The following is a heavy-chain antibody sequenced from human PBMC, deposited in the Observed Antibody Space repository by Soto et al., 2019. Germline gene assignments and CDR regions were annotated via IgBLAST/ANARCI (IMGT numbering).Heavy chain of an antibody. J-gene: IGHJ4*02. CDR2: IYYSGST. V-gene: IGHV4-31*03. CDR3: ARDNAWPALADSDCSSTSCYAGYFDY. D-gene: IGHD2-2*01. Sequence: SETLSLTCTVSGGSISGGGYYWSWIRQHPGKGLEWIGYIYYSGSTYYNPSLKSRVTISVDTSKNQFSLKLSSVTAADTAVYYCARDNAWPALADSDCSSTSCYAGYFDYWGQGTLVTVSS. CDR1: GGSISGGGYY.